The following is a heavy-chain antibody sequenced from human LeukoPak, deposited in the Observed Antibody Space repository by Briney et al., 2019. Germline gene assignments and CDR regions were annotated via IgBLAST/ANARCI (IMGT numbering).Heavy chain of an antibody. CDR1: GSTFSSYA. J-gene: IGHJ4*02. V-gene: IGHV3-23*01. CDR2: ISGSGGST. Sequence: PGGSLRLSCAASGSTFSSYAMSWVRQAPGKGLEWVSAISGSGGSTYYADSVKGRFTISRDDSKNTLYLQMNSLRAEDTAVYYCAIGAPGGRGYSYGYVYWGQGTLVTVSS. D-gene: IGHD5-18*01. CDR3: AIGAPGGRGYSYGYVY.